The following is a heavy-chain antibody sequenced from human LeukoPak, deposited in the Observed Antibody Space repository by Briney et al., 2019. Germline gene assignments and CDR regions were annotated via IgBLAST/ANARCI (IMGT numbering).Heavy chain of an antibody. J-gene: IGHJ4*02. CDR1: GGTFISYT. D-gene: IGHD5-12*01. V-gene: IGHV1-69*13. CDR2: IIPIFGTA. CDR3: ARENGYDRDRELTL. Sequence: SVKVTCKASGGTFISYTINWVRQAPGQGLEWMGGIIPIFGTANYAQKFQGRVTITADESTSTAYMELSSQRSEDTAVYYCARENGYDRDRELTLWGQGTLVTVSS.